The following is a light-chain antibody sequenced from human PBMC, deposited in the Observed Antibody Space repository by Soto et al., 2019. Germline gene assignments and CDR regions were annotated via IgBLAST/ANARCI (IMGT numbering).Light chain of an antibody. V-gene: IGLV1-44*01. J-gene: IGLJ3*02. CDR1: SSNIGSNT. CDR3: AAWDDSLNTV. Sequence: QSVLTQPPSASGTPGQRVTISCSGSSSNIGSNTVNWYQQLPGTAPKLLIYSNNQRPSGVPDRFSGSKSGTSASLAISGLQSEDEADYYCAAWDDSLNTVFGGGTNQTVL. CDR2: SNN.